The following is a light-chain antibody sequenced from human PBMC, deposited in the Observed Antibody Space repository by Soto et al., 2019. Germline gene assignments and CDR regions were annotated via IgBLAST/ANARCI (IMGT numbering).Light chain of an antibody. Sequence: EIVLTQSPATLSLSPGERATLSCRASQSVSSYLGWYQQKPGQAPRLLIYDASNGATGIPARFSGSGSGTDFTLTISSLEPEDFAVYYCQQRSNWPLTFGGGTKVEIK. CDR3: QQRSNWPLT. CDR2: DAS. CDR1: QSVSSY. J-gene: IGKJ4*01. V-gene: IGKV3-11*01.